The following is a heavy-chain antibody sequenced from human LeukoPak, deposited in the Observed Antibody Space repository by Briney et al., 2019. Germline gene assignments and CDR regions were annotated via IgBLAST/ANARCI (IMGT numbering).Heavy chain of an antibody. V-gene: IGHV3-23*01. CDR1: GFTFRSYG. Sequence: GGSLRLSCAASGFTFRSYGMSWVRQALGKGLEWVSAISGNGGVTYYADSVKGRFTISRDNAKNTLYLQMNSLRAEDTAVYYCARVGYPAAGSTVKAVRGQRIKVSYYYYMDVWGKGTTVTVSS. CDR2: ISGNGGVT. J-gene: IGHJ6*03. CDR3: ARVGYPAAGSTVKAVRGQRIKVSYYYYMDV. D-gene: IGHD2-15*01.